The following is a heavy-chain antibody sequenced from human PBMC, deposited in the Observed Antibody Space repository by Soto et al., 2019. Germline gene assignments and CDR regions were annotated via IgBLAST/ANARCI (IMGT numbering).Heavy chain of an antibody. Sequence: QVQLVESGGGVVQPGRSLRLSCAASGFTFSSYGMHWVRQAPGKGLEWVAVIWYDGSNKYYADSVKGRFTISRDNSKNTLYLQMNSLRAEDTAVYYCARDYYGSGIAANWFDPWGHGTLVTVSS. CDR2: IWYDGSNK. V-gene: IGHV3-33*01. CDR3: ARDYYGSGIAANWFDP. J-gene: IGHJ5*02. D-gene: IGHD3-10*01. CDR1: GFTFSSYG.